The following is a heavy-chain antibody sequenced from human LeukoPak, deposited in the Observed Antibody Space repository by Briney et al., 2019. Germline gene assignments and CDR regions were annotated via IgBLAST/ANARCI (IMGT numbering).Heavy chain of an antibody. J-gene: IGHJ4*02. CDR3: ARGERYSGYDSDAYYFDY. CDR1: GYTFTSFG. D-gene: IGHD5-12*01. Sequence: ASVKVSCKASGYTFTSFGVTWVRQAPRQGLEWMGWISAYNGDTNYAQKFQDRLTMTTDTSTNTVYMELSSLRSEDTAVYYCARGERYSGYDSDAYYFDYWGQGTLVTVSS. V-gene: IGHV1-18*01. CDR2: ISAYNGDT.